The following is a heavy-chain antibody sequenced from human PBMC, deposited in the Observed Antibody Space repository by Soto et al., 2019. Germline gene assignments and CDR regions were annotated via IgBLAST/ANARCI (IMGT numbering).Heavy chain of an antibody. V-gene: IGHV3-30*18. CDR1: GFTFNIYG. J-gene: IGHJ4*02. Sequence: GGSLRLSCAASGFTFNIYGMHWVRQAPDKGLEWVALISYDGSNQYYADSVKGRFTISRDNSKNTLFLQMNSLRADDTAVYYCAKDQASGQGSFDSWGQGTLVTVSA. CDR3: AKDQASGQGSFDS. CDR2: ISYDGSNQ.